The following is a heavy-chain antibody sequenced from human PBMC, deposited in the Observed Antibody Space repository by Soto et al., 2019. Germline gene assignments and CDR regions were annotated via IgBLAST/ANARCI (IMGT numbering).Heavy chain of an antibody. V-gene: IGHV1-46*01. J-gene: IGHJ5*02. CDR2: INPSGDSR. Sequence: VSVTVSCKAAGVSFSDYFMPWVRQAPGPGLEWMGIINPSGDSRKYAQKFQGRVTITRDTTTSTVYMDLSSLRCEDTTGNYCARDNSPNDGTPAVSSWFHPWGQGTPVTFSS. CDR3: ARDNSPNDGTPAVSSWFHP. D-gene: IGHD1-1*01. CDR1: GVSFSDYF.